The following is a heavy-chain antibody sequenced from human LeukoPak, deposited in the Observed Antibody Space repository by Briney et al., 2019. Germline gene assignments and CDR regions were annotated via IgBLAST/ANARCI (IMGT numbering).Heavy chain of an antibody. CDR3: AKDRDYVWGSYRYAPPPLN. CDR2: IIGSGGST. Sequence: GGSLRLSCAASGFTFSSYAMSWVRQAPGKGLEWVSAIIGSGGSTYYADSVKGRFTISRDNSKNTLYLQMNSLRAEDTAVYYCAKDRDYVWGSYRYAPPPLNWGQGTLVTVSS. CDR1: GFTFSSYA. D-gene: IGHD3-16*02. J-gene: IGHJ4*02. V-gene: IGHV3-23*01.